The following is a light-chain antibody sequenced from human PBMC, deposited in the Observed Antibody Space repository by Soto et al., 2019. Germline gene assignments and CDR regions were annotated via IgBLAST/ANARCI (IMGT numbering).Light chain of an antibody. CDR2: EVS. CDR1: SSDVGAYNY. V-gene: IGLV2-14*01. Sequence: QSVLTQPASVSGSPGQSITISCTGTSSDVGAYNYVSWYQRHPGKAPKLMISEVSIRPSGVSNRFSGSKSGNTASLTISGLQPEDEADYYCLSYTRSSTLIFGGGAKLTVL. CDR3: LSYTRSSTLI. J-gene: IGLJ2*01.